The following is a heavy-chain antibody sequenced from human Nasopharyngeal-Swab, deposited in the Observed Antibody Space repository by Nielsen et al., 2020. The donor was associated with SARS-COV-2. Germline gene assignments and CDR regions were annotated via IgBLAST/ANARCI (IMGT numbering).Heavy chain of an antibody. Sequence: ASVKVSCKVSGYTLTELSMHWVRQAPGKGLEWVGGFGPEDGETIYAQKFQGRVTMTRDTSISTAYMELSSLTSEDTAVYYCARSSPAFGYWGQGTLVTVSS. J-gene: IGHJ4*02. D-gene: IGHD2-2*01. CDR3: ARSSPAFGY. CDR2: FGPEDGET. V-gene: IGHV1-24*01. CDR1: GYTLTELS.